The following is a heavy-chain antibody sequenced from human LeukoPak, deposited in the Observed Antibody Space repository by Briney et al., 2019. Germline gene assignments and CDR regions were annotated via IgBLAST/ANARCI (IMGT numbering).Heavy chain of an antibody. D-gene: IGHD1-26*01. V-gene: IGHV3-23*01. CDR2: ISGSGGST. Sequence: GGSLRLSCAASGFTFSSYAMSWVRQAPGKGLEWVSAISGSGGSTYYADSVKGRFTISRDNSKSTLYLQMNSLRAEDAAVYYCAKDGAGGSYSYWGQGTLVTVSS. CDR1: GFTFSSYA. J-gene: IGHJ4*02. CDR3: AKDGAGGSYSY.